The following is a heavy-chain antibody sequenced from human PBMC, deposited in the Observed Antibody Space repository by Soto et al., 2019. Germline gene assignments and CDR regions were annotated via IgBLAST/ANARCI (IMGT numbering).Heavy chain of an antibody. Sequence: SETLSLNCAVHGGSFSGHYWSWIRQPPGKGLEWIGEINHSGSTNYNPSLKSRVTISVDTSKNQFSLKLSSVTAADTAVYYCASQHYYDSSGYYVVYWGQGTLVTVS. CDR1: GGSFSGHY. CDR2: INHSGST. V-gene: IGHV4-34*01. D-gene: IGHD3-22*01. CDR3: ASQHYYDSSGYYVVY. J-gene: IGHJ4*02.